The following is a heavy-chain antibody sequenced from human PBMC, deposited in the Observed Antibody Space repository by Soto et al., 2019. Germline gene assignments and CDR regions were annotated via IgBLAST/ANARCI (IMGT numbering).Heavy chain of an antibody. CDR1: GFTFSDYY. Sequence: QVQVVKSGGDLVKPGGSLRLSCAASGFTFSDYYMSWIRQAPGKGLEWVSFISSSGDSTKYADSVKGRFTISRDNAKNALYLKLNSLRAEATAVYYCARGGVKGTTSRGQVYNWGQGTLVTVSS. V-gene: IGHV3-11*06. CDR2: ISSSGDST. CDR3: ARGGVKGTTSRGQVYN. J-gene: IGHJ4*02. D-gene: IGHD1-7*01.